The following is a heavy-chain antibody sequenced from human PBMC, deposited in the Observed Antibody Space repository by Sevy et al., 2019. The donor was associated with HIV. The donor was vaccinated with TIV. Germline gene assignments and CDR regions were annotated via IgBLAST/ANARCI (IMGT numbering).Heavy chain of an antibody. CDR3: ARGGSGLDNYYYYYGMDV. D-gene: IGHD3-10*01. CDR1: GYTFTGYY. V-gene: IGHV1-2*02. CDR2: INPNRGGT. J-gene: IGHJ6*02. Sequence: ASVKVSCKASGYTFTGYYMHWVRQAPGQGLEWMGWINPNRGGTNYAQKFQGRVTMTRDTSISTAYMELSRLGSDDTAVYYCARGGSGLDNYYYYYGMDVWGQGTTVTVSS.